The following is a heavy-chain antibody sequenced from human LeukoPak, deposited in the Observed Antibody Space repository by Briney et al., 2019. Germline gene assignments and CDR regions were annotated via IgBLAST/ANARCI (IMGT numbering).Heavy chain of an antibody. CDR2: MHTDGTT. J-gene: IGHJ5*02. V-gene: IGHV3-23*01. D-gene: IGHD5-24*01. CDR3: AKDLTYNDGRWEFDP. Sequence: PGGSLRLSCAASGFSLSNFAMSWVHQAPGKGLEWVSGMHTDGTTFYTDAVKNRFTMSRDKTQNTMYLQMNSLRAEDTAVYSCAKDLTYNDGRWEFDPWGQGTLVTVSS. CDR1: GFSLSNFA.